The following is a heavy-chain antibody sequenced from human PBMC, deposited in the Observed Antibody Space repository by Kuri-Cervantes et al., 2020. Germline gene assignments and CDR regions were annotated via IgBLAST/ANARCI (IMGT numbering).Heavy chain of an antibody. Sequence: SCQCYGYSFTSYWIGWLSQMPGKGLEWMGIIYPGYSDTRYSPSFQGQVTISADKSISTAYLQWSSLKASDTAMYSCASYMGNGYYYGMDVWRQGTTVTVSS. V-gene: IGHV5-51*01. CDR1: GYSFTSYW. D-gene: IGHD2-8*01. J-gene: IGHJ6*02. CDR2: IYPGYSDT. CDR3: ASYMGNGYYYGMDV.